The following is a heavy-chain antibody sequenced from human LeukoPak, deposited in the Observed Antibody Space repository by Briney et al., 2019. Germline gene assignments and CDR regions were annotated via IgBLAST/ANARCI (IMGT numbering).Heavy chain of an antibody. CDR2: IYTTGKT. CDR1: SGSINY. J-gene: IGHJ4*02. Sequence: SETLSLTCTASSGSINYWGWVRQPAGRGLEWIGRIYTTGKTDYNPSLKSRLTMSVDTSKRQFSLNLTSVTAADTAIYFCARHGYTASHYFLDFWSQGTLVTVSS. D-gene: IGHD3-16*01. V-gene: IGHV4-4*07. CDR3: ARHGYTASHYFLDF.